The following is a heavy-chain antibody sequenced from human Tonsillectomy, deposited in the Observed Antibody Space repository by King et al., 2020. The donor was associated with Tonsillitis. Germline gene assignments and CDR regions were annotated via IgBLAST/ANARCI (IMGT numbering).Heavy chain of an antibody. CDR3: AKAPTAGIVVVITTYFDY. J-gene: IGHJ4*02. CDR1: GFTFNSYG. CDR2: IRYDGSNK. Sequence: VQLVESGGGVVQPGGSLRLSCGASGFTFNSYGMHWVRQAPGKGLEGVAFIRYDGSNKYYADSVKGRFSISRDNSKNTLSLQMNSLRVEDTAVYYCAKAPTAGIVVVITTYFDYWGQGTLVAVSS. V-gene: IGHV3-30*02. D-gene: IGHD3-22*01.